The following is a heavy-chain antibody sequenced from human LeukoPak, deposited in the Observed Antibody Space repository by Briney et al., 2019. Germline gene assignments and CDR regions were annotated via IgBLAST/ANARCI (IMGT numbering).Heavy chain of an antibody. J-gene: IGHJ3*02. Sequence: GESLKISCKDSGNSFTTYWIGWVRQMPGRGLEWMGIIYPGDSDTKYSPSFQGQVTISADRSISTAYLQWSSLNAADTAMCYCARQGQQLAPDAFDIWGQGTMVTVSS. CDR2: IYPGDSDT. CDR1: GNSFTTYW. CDR3: ARQGQQLAPDAFDI. V-gene: IGHV5-51*01. D-gene: IGHD6-13*01.